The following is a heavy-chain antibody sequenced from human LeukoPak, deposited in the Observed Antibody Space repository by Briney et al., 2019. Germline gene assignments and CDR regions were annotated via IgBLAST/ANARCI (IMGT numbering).Heavy chain of an antibody. J-gene: IGHJ4*02. CDR3: ARGFDSKSTFFDY. Sequence: SETLSLSCTVSGGSISSYYWLWIRQPPGKGLEWIGYISYSGSTNYNPSLKSRVTISLDTSKNQFSLKLRSVTAADTAVYYCARGFDSKSTFFDYWGQGTLVTVSS. V-gene: IGHV4-59*01. D-gene: IGHD5-12*01. CDR1: GGSISSYY. CDR2: ISYSGST.